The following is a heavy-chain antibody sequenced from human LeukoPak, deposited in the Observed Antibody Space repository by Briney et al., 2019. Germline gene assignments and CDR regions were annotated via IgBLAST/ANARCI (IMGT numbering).Heavy chain of an antibody. CDR1: GFTVSSNY. J-gene: IGHJ4*02. CDR2: IYSGGST. Sequence: PGGSLRLSCAASGFTVSSNYMSWVRQAPGKGLEWVSVIYSGGSTYYADSVKGRLTISRDNSKNTLYLEMNSPRAEDTAVYYCAACYDSSGYYDYWGQGTLVTVSS. D-gene: IGHD3-22*01. V-gene: IGHV3-53*01. CDR3: AACYDSSGYYDY.